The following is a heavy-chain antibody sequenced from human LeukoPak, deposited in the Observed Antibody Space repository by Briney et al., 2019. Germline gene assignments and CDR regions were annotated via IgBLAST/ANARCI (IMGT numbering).Heavy chain of an antibody. D-gene: IGHD1-26*01. CDR1: GVSITTYY. CDR3: ARGGSYYFDY. J-gene: IGHJ4*02. CDR2: IYHSGST. Sequence: SETLSLTCTVSGVSITTYYWSWIRQPPGKGLEWIGEIYHSGSTNYNPSLKSRVTISVDKSKNQFSLKLSSVTAADTAVYYCARGGSYYFDYWGQGTLVTVSS. V-gene: IGHV4-59*12.